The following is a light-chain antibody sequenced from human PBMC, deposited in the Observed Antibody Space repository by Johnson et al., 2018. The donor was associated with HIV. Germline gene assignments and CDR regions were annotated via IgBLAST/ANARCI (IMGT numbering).Light chain of an antibody. CDR2: DNN. CDR1: SSNIGNNY. V-gene: IGLV1-51*01. J-gene: IGLJ1*01. Sequence: QSVLTQPPSVSAAPGQKVTISCSGSSSNIGNNYVSWYQQLPGTAPKLLIYDNNKRPSGIPDRFSGSKSGTSATLGITGLQTGDEAEYYCGTWDSSLSAGVFGTGTKSTVL. CDR3: GTWDSSLSAGV.